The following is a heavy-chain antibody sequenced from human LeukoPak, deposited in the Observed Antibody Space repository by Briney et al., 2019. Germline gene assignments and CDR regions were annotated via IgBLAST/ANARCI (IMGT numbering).Heavy chain of an antibody. CDR3: ARDRWFDP. V-gene: IGHV4-59*01. CDR1: GGSISNYY. J-gene: IGHJ5*02. Sequence: SETLSLTCTVSGGSISNYYWSWIRQPPGKGLEWIGYIYNSVNTNYNPSLKSRVTISVDTSRNQFSLKLSSVTAADTAMYYCARDRWFDPWGQGTLVTVSS. CDR2: IYNSVNT.